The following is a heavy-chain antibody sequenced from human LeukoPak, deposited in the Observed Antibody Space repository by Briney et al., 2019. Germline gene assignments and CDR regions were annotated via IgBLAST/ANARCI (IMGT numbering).Heavy chain of an antibody. CDR3: AKVVGGYCSSTSCSYYYYMDV. V-gene: IGHV3-23*01. D-gene: IGHD2-2*01. CDR2: ISGSGGST. CDR1: GFTFGSYA. Sequence: GGSLRLSCAASGFTFGSYAMSWVRQAPGKGLEWVSAISGSGGSTYYADSVKGRFTISRDNSKNTLYLQMNSLRAEDTAVYYCAKVVGGYCSSTSCSYYYYMDVWGKGTTVTVSS. J-gene: IGHJ6*03.